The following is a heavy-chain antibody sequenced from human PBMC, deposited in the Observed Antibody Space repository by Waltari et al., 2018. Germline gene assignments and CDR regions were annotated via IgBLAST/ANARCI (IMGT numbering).Heavy chain of an antibody. Sequence: QVQLQQWGAGLLKPSETLSLTCAVYGGSFSGSYWSWTRQPPGKGLEWIGEINHSGSTNYNPSLKSRVTISVDTSKNQFSLKLSSVTAADTAVYYCASLTYSSGSADYWGQGTLVTVSS. J-gene: IGHJ4*02. CDR1: GGSFSGSY. D-gene: IGHD6-19*01. CDR2: INHSGST. CDR3: ASLTYSSGSADY. V-gene: IGHV4-34*01.